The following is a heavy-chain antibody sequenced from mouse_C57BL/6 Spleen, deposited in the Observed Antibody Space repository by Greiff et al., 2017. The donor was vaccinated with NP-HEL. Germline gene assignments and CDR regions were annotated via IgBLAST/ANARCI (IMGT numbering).Heavy chain of an antibody. D-gene: IGHD2-4*01. CDR3: SGLYDYGGDAWFAY. CDR2: INPNYGTT. Sequence: EVQLQQSGPELVKPGASVKISCKASGYSFTDYNMNWVKQSNGKSLEWIGVINPNYGTTSYNQKFKGKATLTVDQSSSTAYMQLNSLTSEDSAVYFYSGLYDYGGDAWFAYWGQGTLVTVSA. V-gene: IGHV1-39*01. CDR1: GYSFTDYN. J-gene: IGHJ3*01.